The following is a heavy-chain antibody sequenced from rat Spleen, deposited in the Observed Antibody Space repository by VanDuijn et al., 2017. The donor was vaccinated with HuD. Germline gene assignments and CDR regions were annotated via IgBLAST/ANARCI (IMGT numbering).Heavy chain of an antibody. J-gene: IGHJ2*01. D-gene: IGHD1-1*01. Sequence: EVQLVESGGGLVQPGRSLKLSCVAAGFTFNNRWMTWIRQAPGKGLEWVATINHIGDKTYYPDSVQGRFTVSRENADGTLYLQMNSLRSEDTATYYCTSSITSVGPHYFDICGQGVMVIVSS. CDR3: TSSITSVGPHYFDI. V-gene: IGHV5-31*01. CDR2: INHIGDKT. CDR1: GFTFNNRW.